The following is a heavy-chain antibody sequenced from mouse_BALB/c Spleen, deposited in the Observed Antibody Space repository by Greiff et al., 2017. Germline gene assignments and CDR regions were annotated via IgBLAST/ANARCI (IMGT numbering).Heavy chain of an antibody. CDR2: ISSGSSTI. CDR3: ARSVPYYYGSSFDY. V-gene: IGHV5-17*02. CDR1: GFTFSSFG. J-gene: IGHJ2*01. Sequence: EVKLVESGGGLVQPGGSRKLSCAASGFTFSSFGMHWVRQAPEKGLEWVAYISSGSSTIYYADTVKGRFTISRDNPKNTLFLQMTSLSSEDTAMYYCARSVPYYYGSSFDYWGQGTTLTVSS. D-gene: IGHD1-1*01.